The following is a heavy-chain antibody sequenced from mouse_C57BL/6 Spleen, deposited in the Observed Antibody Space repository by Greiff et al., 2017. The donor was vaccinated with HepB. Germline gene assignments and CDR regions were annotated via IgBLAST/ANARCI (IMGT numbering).Heavy chain of an antibody. J-gene: IGHJ2*01. V-gene: IGHV5-12*01. D-gene: IGHD2-2*01. CDR2: ISNGGGST. CDR3: ARHEGVTTGFDY. CDR1: GFTFSDYY. Sequence: EVMLVESGGGLVQPGGSLKLSCAASGFTFSDYYMYWVRQTPEKRLEWVAYISNGGGSTYYPDTVKGRFTISRDNAKNTLYLQMSRLKSEDTAMYYCARHEGVTTGFDYWGQGTTLTVSS.